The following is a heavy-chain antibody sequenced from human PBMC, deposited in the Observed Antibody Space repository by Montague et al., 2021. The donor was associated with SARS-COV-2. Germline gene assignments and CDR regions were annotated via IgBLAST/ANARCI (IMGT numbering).Heavy chain of an antibody. V-gene: IGHV4-61*02. CDR2: IRTTGHT. CDR3: VRFGSGTLEFDL. J-gene: IGHJ4*02. D-gene: IGHD1-26*01. Sequence: TLSLTCTVSGASISTGIYYWSWIRQPAGKGLEWIGRIRTTGHTDYNSSLESRVFTSVDTSTNQFSLSLTSVTAADTAVYFCVRFGSGTLEFDLWGQGTLVTVSS. CDR1: GASISTGIYY.